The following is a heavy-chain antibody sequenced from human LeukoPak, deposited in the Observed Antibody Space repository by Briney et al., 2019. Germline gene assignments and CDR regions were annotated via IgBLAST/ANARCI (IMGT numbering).Heavy chain of an antibody. Sequence: GGSLRLSCAASGFTFSSYAMHWVRQAPGKGLEWVAVISYDGSNKYYADSVKGRFTISRDNSKNTLYLQMNSLGAEDTAVYYCARLIVVVTANWGQGTLVTVSS. J-gene: IGHJ4*02. CDR2: ISYDGSNK. V-gene: IGHV3-30*04. CDR3: ARLIVVVTAN. CDR1: GFTFSSYA. D-gene: IGHD2-21*02.